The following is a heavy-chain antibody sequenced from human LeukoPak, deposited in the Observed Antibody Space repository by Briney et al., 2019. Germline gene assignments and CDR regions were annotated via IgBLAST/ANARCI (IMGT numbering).Heavy chain of an antibody. CDR3: ARRLRDYGDYGSLDY. CDR2: ISGSGSGT. V-gene: IGHV3-23*01. D-gene: IGHD4-17*01. CDR1: GFTFTNYA. J-gene: IGHJ4*02. Sequence: PGGSLRLSCAASGFTFTNYAMSWVRQVPGKGLEWVSVISGSGSGTNFADSVKGRFTMSRDNSKNTLFLQMNSLRAEDTAIYYCARRLRDYGDYGSLDYWGQGTLVTVSS.